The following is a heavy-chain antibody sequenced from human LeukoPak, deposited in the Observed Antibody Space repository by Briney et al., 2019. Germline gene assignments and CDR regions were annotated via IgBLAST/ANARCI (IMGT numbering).Heavy chain of an antibody. Sequence: PSETLSLTCVVSSASVTSHYWAWIRQPAGKGLEWVGRVHFSGRTNYNPSLRSRVAISLDKSKNELSLTLKSVSAADTAVYYCTRDESSRDDSGAYHYWGRGVLVTVSS. CDR2: VHFSGRT. CDR3: TRDESSRDDSGAYHY. V-gene: IGHV4-4*07. CDR1: SASVTSHY. D-gene: IGHD3-22*01. J-gene: IGHJ4*02.